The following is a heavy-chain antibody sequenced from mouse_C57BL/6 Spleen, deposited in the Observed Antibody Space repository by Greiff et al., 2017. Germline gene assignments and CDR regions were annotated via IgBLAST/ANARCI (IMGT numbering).Heavy chain of an antibody. CDR3: ARHYGSSYVDYAMDY. CDR2: IYPGSGNT. Sequence: VQLQQSGAELVRPGASVKLSCKASGYTFTDYYINWVKQRPGQGLEWIARIYPGSGNTYYNEKFKGKATLTAEKSSSTAYMQLSSLTSEDSAVYFCARHYGSSYVDYAMDYWGQGTSVTVSS. V-gene: IGHV1-76*01. CDR1: GYTFTDYY. J-gene: IGHJ4*01. D-gene: IGHD1-1*01.